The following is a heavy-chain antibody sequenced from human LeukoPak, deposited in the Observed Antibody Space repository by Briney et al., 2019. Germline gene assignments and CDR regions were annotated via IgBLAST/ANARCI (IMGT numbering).Heavy chain of an antibody. V-gene: IGHV4-30-2*01. CDR2: IYHSGST. CDR3: ASAPIASGIWGV. D-gene: IGHD3-16*01. Sequence: PSETLSLTCTVSGGSISSGGYYWSWIRQPPGKGLEWIGYIYHSGSTYYNPSLRSRVTISVDRSKNQFSLKLSSVTAADTAVYYCASAPIASGIWGVWGQGTMVTVSS. J-gene: IGHJ3*01. CDR1: GGSISSGGYY.